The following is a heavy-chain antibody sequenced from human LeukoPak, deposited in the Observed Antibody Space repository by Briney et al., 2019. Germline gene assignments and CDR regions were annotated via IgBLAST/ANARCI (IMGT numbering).Heavy chain of an antibody. Sequence: PGGSLRLSCAASGFTISDYYMHWIRQTPGKGLEWVSFIGGSEGHTYYADSVKGRFAISRDNTENSLCLQMNSLRADDTAVYYCAREWSAFDFWGQGTIVAVSS. D-gene: IGHD1-26*01. CDR3: AREWSAFDF. V-gene: IGHV3-11*01. CDR1: GFTISDYY. J-gene: IGHJ3*01. CDR2: IGGSEGHT.